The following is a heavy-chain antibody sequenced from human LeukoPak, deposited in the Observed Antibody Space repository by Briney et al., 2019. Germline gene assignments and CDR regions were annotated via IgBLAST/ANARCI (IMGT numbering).Heavy chain of an antibody. CDR3: ARSFMVRGADDAFDI. CDR2: INPNSGGT. CDR1: GYTFTGYY. Sequence: GASVKVSCKASGYTFTGYYMHWVRQAPGQGLEWMGWINPNSGGTNYAQKFQGRVTMTRDTSISTAYMELSRLRSDDTAVYYCARSFMVRGADDAFDIWGQGTMVTVSS. V-gene: IGHV1-2*02. J-gene: IGHJ3*02. D-gene: IGHD3-10*01.